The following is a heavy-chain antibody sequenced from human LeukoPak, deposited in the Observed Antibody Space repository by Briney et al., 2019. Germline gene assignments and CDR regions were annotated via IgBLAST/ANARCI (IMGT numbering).Heavy chain of an antibody. J-gene: IGHJ4*02. CDR3: VRDGRSGWHFDY. CDR1: GFTFSSYW. CDR2: IKQDGSEK. V-gene: IGHV3-7*01. D-gene: IGHD6-19*01. Sequence: GGSLRLSCAASGFTFSSYWMSWVRQAPGKGLEWVANIKQDGSEKYYVDSAKGRFTNSRDNVENSMFLQMNSLRAEDTAVYYCVRDGRSGWHFDYWGQGALVTVSS.